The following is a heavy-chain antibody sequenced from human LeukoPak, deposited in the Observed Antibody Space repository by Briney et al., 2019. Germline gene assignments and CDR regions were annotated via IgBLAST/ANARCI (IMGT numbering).Heavy chain of an antibody. D-gene: IGHD1-26*01. J-gene: IGHJ6*03. V-gene: IGHV3-21*01. CDR3: ARDPYSGNYGNYYYYYMDV. CDR1: GFTFNNYN. CDR2: ITSSGTYI. Sequence: GGSLRLSCATPGFTFNNYNMNWVRQAPGRALEWVSSITSSGTYIFYADSVKGRFTISRDNAKNSLYLQMNSLGPEDTAVYYCARDPYSGNYGNYYYYYMDVWGKGTTVTISS.